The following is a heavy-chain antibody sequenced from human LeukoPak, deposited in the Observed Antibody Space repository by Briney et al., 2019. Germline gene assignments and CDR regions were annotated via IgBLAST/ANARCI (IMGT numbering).Heavy chain of an antibody. CDR1: GGSISSYY. V-gene: IGHV4-59*01. D-gene: IGHD6-19*01. CDR2: IYFSGAT. Sequence: SETLPLTCAVSGGSISSYYWNWIRQPPGKGLEWIGYIYFSGATNYNPSLKSRATISVDTSKKQFSLKLRSVTAADTAVYYCASSPPGYYSGWFSFWGQGTPVTVSS. CDR3: ASSPPGYYSGWFSF. J-gene: IGHJ4*02.